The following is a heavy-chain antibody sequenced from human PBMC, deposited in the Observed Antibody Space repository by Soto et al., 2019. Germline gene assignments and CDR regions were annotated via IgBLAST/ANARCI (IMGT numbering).Heavy chain of an antibody. J-gene: IGHJ3*02. CDR2: IYHTGNW. D-gene: IGHD4-17*01. CDR1: GGSISSGTYS. CDR3: ARGTVTDAFDI. Sequence: QLQLQESGSRLVKPSQTLSLTCAVSGGSISSGTYSWSWIRQPPGKGLEWLGYIYHTGNWYDNPSLKSRVTISLDRPKNQFSLNLSSVTAADTAVYYCARGTVTDAFDIWGPGTMVSVSS. V-gene: IGHV4-30-2*01.